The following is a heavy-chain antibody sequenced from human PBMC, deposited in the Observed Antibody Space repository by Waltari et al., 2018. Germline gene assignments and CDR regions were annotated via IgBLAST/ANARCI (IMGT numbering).Heavy chain of an antibody. Sequence: EVQLLESGGGLVQPGGSLRLSCAVSGLTFSSYGMSWVRHAPGKGLEWVSTISASGGSTYYADSVKGRFTISRDNSKNTLYLQMNSLRGEDTAVYYCAKLRAYNYDYFDYWGQGTLVTVSS. CDR1: GLTFSSYG. CDR3: AKLRAYNYDYFDY. D-gene: IGHD5-18*01. J-gene: IGHJ4*02. V-gene: IGHV3-23*01. CDR2: ISASGGST.